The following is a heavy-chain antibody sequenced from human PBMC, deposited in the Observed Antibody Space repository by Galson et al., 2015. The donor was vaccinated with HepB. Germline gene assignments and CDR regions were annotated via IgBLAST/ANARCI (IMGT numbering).Heavy chain of an antibody. D-gene: IGHD3-22*01. CDR1: GFTFSSYA. Sequence: SLRLSCAASGFTFSSYAMHWVRQAPGKGLEWVAVISYDGSNKYYADSVKGRFTISRDNSKNTLYLQMNSLRAEDTAVYYCAKSSSSGYSLLGDYWGQGTLVTVSS. V-gene: IGHV3-30*18. CDR3: AKSSSSGYSLLGDY. CDR2: ISYDGSNK. J-gene: IGHJ4*02.